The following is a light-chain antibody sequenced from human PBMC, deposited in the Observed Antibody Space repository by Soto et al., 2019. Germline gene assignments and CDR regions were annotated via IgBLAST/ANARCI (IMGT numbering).Light chain of an antibody. CDR1: QSVPKNY. CDR2: GVS. J-gene: IGKJ4*01. Sequence: EIVLTQSPGTLSLSPGEGATLSCRASQSVPKNYLGWYKQKTGQAPRLLIYGVSNRATDVPDRFSGSGSETDFTLTISGLEPEDFAVYYCQQYATAPLTLGGGTKLEIK. V-gene: IGKV3-20*01. CDR3: QQYATAPLT.